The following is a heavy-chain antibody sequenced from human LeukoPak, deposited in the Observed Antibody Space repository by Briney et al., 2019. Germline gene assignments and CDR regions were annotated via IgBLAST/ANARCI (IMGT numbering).Heavy chain of an antibody. CDR3: AISQGSYYDTSGYLGGDY. V-gene: IGHV1-18*01. D-gene: IGHD3-22*01. J-gene: IGHJ4*02. Sequence: VASVKVSCKASGYTFTNYGIFRVRQAPGQGLEWMGWISAYSGNTNYAQKLQGRVTMTTETSTSTAYMELESLRSDDTAVYYCAISQGSYYDTSGYLGGDYWGQGTLVTVSS. CDR2: ISAYSGNT. CDR1: GYTFTNYG.